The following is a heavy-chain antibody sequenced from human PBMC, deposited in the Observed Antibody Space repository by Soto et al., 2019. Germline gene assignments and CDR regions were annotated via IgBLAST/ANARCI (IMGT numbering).Heavy chain of an antibody. Sequence: ASVKVSCKASGYTFTSYYMHWVRQAPGQGLEWMGIINPSGGSTSYAQKFQGRVTMTRDTSTSTVYMELSSLRSEDTAVYYCARGLVVVVAATFGWFDPWGQGTLVTVS. CDR1: GYTFTSYY. J-gene: IGHJ5*02. V-gene: IGHV1-46*01. D-gene: IGHD2-15*01. CDR3: ARGLVVVVAATFGWFDP. CDR2: INPSGGST.